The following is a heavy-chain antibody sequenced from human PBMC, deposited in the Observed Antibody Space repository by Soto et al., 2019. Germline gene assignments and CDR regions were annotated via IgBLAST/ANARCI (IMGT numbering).Heavy chain of an antibody. V-gene: IGHV1-18*01. CDR1: GYTLNNYG. D-gene: IGHD6-19*01. Sequence: QVQLVQSGVEVKKPGASVTVSCKASGYTLNNYGITWVRQAPGQGLEWMGWITTYNNITKYAQRLQGRVTMITDTSTNTAHMELRSLRSDDTAIYYCARAPLYKSGWYGEWFDSWGQGTLVIVSS. J-gene: IGHJ5*01. CDR3: ARAPLYKSGWYGEWFDS. CDR2: ITTYNNIT.